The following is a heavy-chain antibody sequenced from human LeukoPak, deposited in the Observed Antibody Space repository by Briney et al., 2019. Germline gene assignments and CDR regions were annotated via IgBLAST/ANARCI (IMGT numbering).Heavy chain of an antibody. CDR3: ARDHNWNYDY. Sequence: PGGSLRLSCVTSGFIFSSYSRNWVRQTPGKGLEWVSYIGPASSSTISYADSVRGRFTISRDNAKNSLYLQMNSLRAEDTAVYYCARDHNWNYDYWGQGTLVTVSS. J-gene: IGHJ4*02. CDR1: GFIFSSYS. CDR2: IGPASSSTI. V-gene: IGHV3-48*01. D-gene: IGHD1-7*01.